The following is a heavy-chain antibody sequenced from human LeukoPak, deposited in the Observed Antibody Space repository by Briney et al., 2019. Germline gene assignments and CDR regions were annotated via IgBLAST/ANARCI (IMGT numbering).Heavy chain of an antibody. CDR2: ISGSGGTA. D-gene: IGHD3-22*01. CDR3: AKKGYYDGSGYYMYYFDH. CDR1: GLTFSIYA. J-gene: IGHJ4*02. V-gene: IGHV3-23*01. Sequence: GGSLRLSCAASGLTFSIYAMSWVRQALGKGLEWVSAISGSGGTAYYADSVKGRFTISRDNSKNTLYLQMNSLRAEDTAVYYCAKKGYYDGSGYYMYYFDHWGQGTLVTVSS.